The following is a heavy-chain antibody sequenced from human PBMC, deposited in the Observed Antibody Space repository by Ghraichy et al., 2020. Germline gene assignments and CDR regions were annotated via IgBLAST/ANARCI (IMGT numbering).Heavy chain of an antibody. CDR3: TRHGSSPTYYYDHSGPTPFDY. J-gene: IGHJ4*02. Sequence: KVSCAASGFTFSGSAMDWVRQASGKGLEWVGRIRSKANSYATEYAESVKGRFTISRDDSKNTAFLQMNSLKTEDTAVYYCTRHGSSPTYYYDHSGPTPFDYWGQGTLVTVSS. D-gene: IGHD3-22*01. CDR2: IRSKANSYAT. V-gene: IGHV3-73*01. CDR1: GFTFSGSA.